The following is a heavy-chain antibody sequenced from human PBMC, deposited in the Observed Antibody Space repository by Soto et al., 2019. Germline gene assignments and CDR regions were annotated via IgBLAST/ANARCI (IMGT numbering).Heavy chain of an antibody. Sequence: PSETLSLTCAVYCGSFSGYYWSWVRQPPGKGLEWIGEINHSGSTNYNPSLKSRVTISVDTSKNQFSLKLSSVTAADTAVYYCARYYDSSGSEHGGFDYWGQGTLVTVSS. J-gene: IGHJ4*02. D-gene: IGHD3-22*01. CDR1: CGSFSGYY. CDR3: ARYYDSSGSEHGGFDY. CDR2: INHSGST. V-gene: IGHV4-34*01.